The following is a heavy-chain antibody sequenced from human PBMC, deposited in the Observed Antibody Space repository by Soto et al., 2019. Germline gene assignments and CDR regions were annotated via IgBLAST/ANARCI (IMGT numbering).Heavy chain of an antibody. CDR1: GGSISSYY. V-gene: IGHV4-59*01. Sequence: QVQLQESGPGLVKPSETLSLTCTVSGGSISSYYWSWIRQPPGKGLEWIGYIYYSGSTNCNPSLQRRVTRSVDTSKNHSSLKLSSVPAADTAVYYCARANIVVVNTYYFDSWGQGTLVTVSS. D-gene: IGHD2-21*01. CDR2: IYYSGST. J-gene: IGHJ4*02. CDR3: ARANIVVVNTYYFDS.